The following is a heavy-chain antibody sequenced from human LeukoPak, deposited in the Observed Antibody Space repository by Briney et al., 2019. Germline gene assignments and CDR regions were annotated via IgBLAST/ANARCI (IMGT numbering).Heavy chain of an antibody. CDR1: GGSVNSGVYY. D-gene: IGHD2-8*01. J-gene: IGHJ4*02. CDR2: IYYSGST. V-gene: IGHV4-61*08. Sequence: PSETLSLTCTVSGGSVNSGVYYWRWIRQPPGKGLEYIGYIYYSGSTNYNPSLKSRVTISVDTSKNAFYLKLSSVTAADTAVDYCVAPRTKSGFFDQWRRGTLVTVSS. CDR3: VAPRTKSGFFDQ.